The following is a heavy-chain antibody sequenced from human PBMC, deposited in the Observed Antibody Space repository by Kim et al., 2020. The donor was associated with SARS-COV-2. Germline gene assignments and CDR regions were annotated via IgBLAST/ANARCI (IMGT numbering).Heavy chain of an antibody. J-gene: IGHJ6*02. Sequence: SETLSLTCAVYGGSFSGYYWSWIRQPPGKGLEWIGEINHSGSTNYNPSLKSRVTISVDTSKNQFSLKLSSVTAADTAVYYCARGEYYYDSSGHITRYYYYYYGMDVWGQGTTVTVSS. D-gene: IGHD3-22*01. CDR2: INHSGST. V-gene: IGHV4-34*01. CDR1: GGSFSGYY. CDR3: ARGEYYYDSSGHITRYYYYYYGMDV.